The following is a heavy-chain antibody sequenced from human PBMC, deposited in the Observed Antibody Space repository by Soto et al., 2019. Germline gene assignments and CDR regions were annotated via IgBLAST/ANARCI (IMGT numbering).Heavy chain of an antibody. J-gene: IGHJ4*02. D-gene: IGHD2-15*01. Sequence: EVQLLESGGGLLQPGGSLRLSCAASGFTFRSYTMNWVRQAPGKGLEWVSSISGSGEKTYYADSVRGRFTISRDNSTKALFLQMNSLRAEDTAVYYCAMEGCSGGSCWSWGQGTLVTVSS. V-gene: IGHV3-23*01. CDR3: AMEGCSGGSCWS. CDR2: ISGSGEKT. CDR1: GFTFRSYT.